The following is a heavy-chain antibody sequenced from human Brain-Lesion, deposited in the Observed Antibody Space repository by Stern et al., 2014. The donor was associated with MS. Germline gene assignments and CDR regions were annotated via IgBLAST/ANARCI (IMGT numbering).Heavy chain of an antibody. Sequence: VQLVESGAEVKKPGASVKVSCKVSGYTLTELSMHWVRQGPGKGLERMGGFDPEDGETIYAQKFQGRVTMTEDTSSDTAYMELSSLRSEDTAVYYCATDRDDFRSGYSAPTKGYGLDVWGQGTTVTVTS. CDR3: ATDRDDFRSGYSAPTKGYGLDV. D-gene: IGHD3-3*01. CDR2: FDPEDGET. CDR1: GYTLTELS. J-gene: IGHJ6*02. V-gene: IGHV1-24*01.